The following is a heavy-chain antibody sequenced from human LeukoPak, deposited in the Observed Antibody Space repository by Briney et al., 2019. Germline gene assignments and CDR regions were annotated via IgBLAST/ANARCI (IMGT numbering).Heavy chain of an antibody. CDR3: AGRVTGYSSGFVY. J-gene: IGHJ4*02. Sequence: GGSLRLSCVASGITFSNYAVSWVRQAPEKGLDWVSVISGSAHKIRYADSVKGRFTISRDNSENIVYLQMNNLRAEDTAVYYCAGRVTGYSSGFVYWGQGTLVTVSS. D-gene: IGHD5-18*01. CDR2: ISGSAHKI. CDR1: GITFSNYA. V-gene: IGHV3-23*01.